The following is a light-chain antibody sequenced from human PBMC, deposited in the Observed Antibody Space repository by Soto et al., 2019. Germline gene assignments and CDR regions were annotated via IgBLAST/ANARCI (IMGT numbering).Light chain of an antibody. CDR1: GSNIGADYD. CDR2: GNS. V-gene: IGLV1-40*03. J-gene: IGLJ1*01. Sequence: QSAVTQPPSVSGAPGQTITISCTGSGSNIGADYDVHWYQQLPGTAPKLLIYGNSNRPSGVPDRFSGSKSGASASLAIIGLQAEDEADYYCQSYDSSLTGFFVFGTGTKLTVL. CDR3: QSYDSSLTGFFV.